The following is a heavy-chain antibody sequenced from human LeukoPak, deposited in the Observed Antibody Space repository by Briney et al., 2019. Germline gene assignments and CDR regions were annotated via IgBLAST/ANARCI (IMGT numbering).Heavy chain of an antibody. Sequence: GGSLRLSCAASGYTFTGYYMHWVRQAPGQGLEWMGGIIPIFGTANYAQKFQGRVTITADESTSTAYMELSSLRSEDTAVYYCARDATYYYDSSGYRRYFQHWGQGTLVTVSS. D-gene: IGHD3-22*01. CDR3: ARDATYYYDSSGYRRYFQH. J-gene: IGHJ1*01. CDR1: GYTFTGYY. V-gene: IGHV1-69*01. CDR2: IIPIFGTA.